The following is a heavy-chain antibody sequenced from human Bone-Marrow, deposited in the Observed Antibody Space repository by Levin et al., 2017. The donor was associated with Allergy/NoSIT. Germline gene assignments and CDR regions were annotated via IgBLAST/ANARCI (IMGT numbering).Heavy chain of an antibody. CDR3: ARGHPEYWSDP. V-gene: IGHV3-30*03. CDR1: GFTFSDYG. J-gene: IGHJ5*02. CDR2: ITKDGSKK. D-gene: IGHD2/OR15-2a*01. Sequence: PGESLKISCAVSGFTFSDYGMHWVRQAPGKGLEWVASITKDGSKKNYLDSVKGRFTLSRDSSKNTASLQMNSLTADDTAVYFCARGHPEYWSDPWGQRTLVSVSS.